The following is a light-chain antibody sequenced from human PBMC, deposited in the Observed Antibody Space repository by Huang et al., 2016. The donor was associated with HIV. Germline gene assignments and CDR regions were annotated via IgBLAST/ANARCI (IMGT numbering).Light chain of an antibody. CDR1: QGISNS. V-gene: IGKV1-NL1*01. J-gene: IGKJ1*01. CDR2: ATS. CDR3: QQYYDTFPT. Sequence: DIQLTQSPSSVSASVGDRVIMSCRSSQGISNSLAWYQHKVGKAPKLLFYATSRLESVAPSRFSASRSGTDYTLTIRGLQPDDVATYYCQQYYDTFPTFGQGTKVEIK.